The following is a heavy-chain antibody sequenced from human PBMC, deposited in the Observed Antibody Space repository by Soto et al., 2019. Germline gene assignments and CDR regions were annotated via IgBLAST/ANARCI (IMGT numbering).Heavy chain of an antibody. J-gene: IGHJ4*02. CDR2: ISSGSSSI. Sequence: GGSLRLSCAASGFTFSDYSMNWVRQAPGKGLEWVSYISSGSSSIYYADSVKGRFTISRDNAKNSLYLQMNSLRAEDTAVYYCASSWDLWGQGTLVTVSS. D-gene: IGHD1-26*01. V-gene: IGHV3-48*01. CDR1: GFTFSDYS. CDR3: ASSWDL.